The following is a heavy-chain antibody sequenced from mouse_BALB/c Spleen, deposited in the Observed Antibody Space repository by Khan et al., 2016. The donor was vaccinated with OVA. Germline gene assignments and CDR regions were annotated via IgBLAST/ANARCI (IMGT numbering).Heavy chain of an antibody. J-gene: IGHJ3*01. Sequence: QVQLQQPGAELARPGASVKLSCKASGYTFTDFYINWVKQRTGQGLEWIGEISPGSGNTFYNERFKDKATLTADKSSNTAYMQHSSLTSEACAFYFCARRNYFGYMFAYWGQGTIDTVAA. CDR2: ISPGSGNT. CDR1: GYTFTDFY. D-gene: IGHD1-2*01. CDR3: ARRNYFGYMFAY. V-gene: IGHV1-77*01.